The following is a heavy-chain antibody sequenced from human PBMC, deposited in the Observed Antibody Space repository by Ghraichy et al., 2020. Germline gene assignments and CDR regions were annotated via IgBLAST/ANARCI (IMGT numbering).Heavy chain of an antibody. Sequence: SQTLSLTCAISGDSVSSNSAAWNWIRQSPSRGLEWLGRTYYRSKWYNDYAVSVKSRISINPDTSKNQFSLQLNSVTPEVTAVYYCARDHNSPQTTVVTPGSYYYGMDVWGQGTTVTVSS. D-gene: IGHD4-23*01. V-gene: IGHV6-1*01. CDR3: ARDHNSPQTTVVTPGSYYYGMDV. CDR2: TYYRSKWYN. CDR1: GDSVSSNSAA. J-gene: IGHJ6*02.